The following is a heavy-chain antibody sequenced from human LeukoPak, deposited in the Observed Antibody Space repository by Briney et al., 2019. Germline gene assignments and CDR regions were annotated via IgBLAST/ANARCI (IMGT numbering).Heavy chain of an antibody. CDR3: AKDREWELPYYFDY. CDR2: ISSSSSTI. CDR1: GFTFSSYS. J-gene: IGHJ4*02. Sequence: GGSLRLSCAASGFTFSSYSMNWVRQAPGKGLEWVSYISSSSSTIYYADSVKGRFTISRDNSKNTLYLQMNSLRAEDTAVYCCAKDREWELPYYFDYWGQGTLVTVSS. D-gene: IGHD1-26*01. V-gene: IGHV3-48*01.